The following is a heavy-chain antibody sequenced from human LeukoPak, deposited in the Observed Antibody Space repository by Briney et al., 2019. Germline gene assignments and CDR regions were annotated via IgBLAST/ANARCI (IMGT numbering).Heavy chain of an antibody. D-gene: IGHD3-22*01. CDR3: ARGREITLIATRYYFDY. V-gene: IGHV1-69*13. J-gene: IGHJ4*02. Sequence: SVKVSCKASGYTFTSYGISWVRQAPGQGLEWMGGIIPIFGAANYAQKFQGRVTITADESTSTAYMELSSLRSQDTAVYYCARGREITLIATRYYFDYWGQGTLVTVSS. CDR2: IIPIFGAA. CDR1: GYTFTSYG.